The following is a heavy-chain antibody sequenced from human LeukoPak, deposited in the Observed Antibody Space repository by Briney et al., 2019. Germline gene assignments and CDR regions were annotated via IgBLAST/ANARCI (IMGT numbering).Heavy chain of an antibody. D-gene: IGHD6-13*01. CDR1: GYTFTSYG. V-gene: IGHV1-18*01. J-gene: IGHJ1*01. CDR2: ISAYNGNT. CDR3: ARARIRIAAAGPIVPGMH. Sequence: ASVKVSCKASGYTFTSYGISWVRQAPGQGLEWMGWISAYNGNTNYAQKLQGRVTMTTDTSTSTVYMELSSLRSEDTAVYYCARARIRIAAAGPIVPGMHWGQGTLVTVSS.